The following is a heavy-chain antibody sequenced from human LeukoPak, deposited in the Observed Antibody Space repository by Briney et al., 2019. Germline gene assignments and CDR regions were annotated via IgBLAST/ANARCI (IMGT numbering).Heavy chain of an antibody. CDR3: AKGLGKRITIFGVVIN. V-gene: IGHV3-11*01. J-gene: IGHJ4*02. Sequence: PGGSLRLSCAASGFTFSDSYMSWIRQAPGKGLEWVSYISSSGSTIYYADSVKGRFTISRDNSKNTLYLQMNSLRAEDTAVYYCAKGLGKRITIFGVVINWGQGTLVTVSS. CDR2: ISSSGSTI. D-gene: IGHD3-3*01. CDR1: GFTFSDSY.